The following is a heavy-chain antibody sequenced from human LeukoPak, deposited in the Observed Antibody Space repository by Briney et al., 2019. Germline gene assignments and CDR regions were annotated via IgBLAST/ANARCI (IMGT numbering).Heavy chain of an antibody. CDR2: ISNSGDST. V-gene: IGHV3-23*01. Sequence: GGSLRLSCAASGFIFSSYAMSWVRQARGKGLEWVSTISNSGDSTNYADFVKGRFTVSRDDSRNTLYLQMNSLRAEDMAVYYCTKNKYFNSGSYDFWGQGTLVTVSS. D-gene: IGHD3-10*01. CDR3: TKNKYFNSGSYDF. J-gene: IGHJ4*02. CDR1: GFIFSSYA.